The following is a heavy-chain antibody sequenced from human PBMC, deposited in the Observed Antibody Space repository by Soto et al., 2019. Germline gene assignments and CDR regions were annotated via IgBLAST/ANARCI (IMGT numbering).Heavy chain of an antibody. J-gene: IGHJ4*02. D-gene: IGHD4-17*01. Sequence: GESLKISCKGSGYSFTSYWIGWVRQMPGKGLEWMGIIYPGDSDTRYSPSFQGQVTISADKSISTAYLQWSSLKASDTATYYCARLLNDYGDYYYFDYWGQGTLVTVSS. CDR1: GYSFTSYW. CDR2: IYPGDSDT. CDR3: ARLLNDYGDYYYFDY. V-gene: IGHV5-51*01.